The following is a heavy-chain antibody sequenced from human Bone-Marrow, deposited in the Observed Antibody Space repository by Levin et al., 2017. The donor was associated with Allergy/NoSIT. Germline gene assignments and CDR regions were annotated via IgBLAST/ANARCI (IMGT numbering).Heavy chain of an antibody. V-gene: IGHV3-21*01. J-gene: IGHJ4*02. D-gene: IGHD2-15*01. CDR3: ASSGYCSGGSCYYDY. Sequence: GGSLRLSCAASGFSFSTYSMNWVRQAPGKGLEWVSSISSTGTYMYYADSVRGRFPISRDNVKNSLYLQMNSLRAEDTAVYYCASSGYCSGGSCYYDYWGQGTLVTVSS. CDR1: GFSFSTYS. CDR2: ISSTGTYM.